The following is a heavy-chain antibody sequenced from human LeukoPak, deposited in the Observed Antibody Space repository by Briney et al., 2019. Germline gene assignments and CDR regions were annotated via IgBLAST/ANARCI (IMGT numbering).Heavy chain of an antibody. CDR3: ARHLNYYMDV. CDR2: IRYDGSNE. V-gene: IGHV3-30*02. J-gene: IGHJ6*03. Sequence: GGSLRLSCAASGFTFDDYAMHWVRQAPGKGLEWVAFIRYDGSNEYYADSVKGRFTISRDNSKNTLYLQMNSLRAEDTAVYYCARHLNYYMDVWGRGTTVTVSS. CDR1: GFTFDDYA.